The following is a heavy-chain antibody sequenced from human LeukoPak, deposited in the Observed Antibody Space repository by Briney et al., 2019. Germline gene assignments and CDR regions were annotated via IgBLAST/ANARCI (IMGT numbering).Heavy chain of an antibody. CDR1: GYTFTSYG. V-gene: IGHV1-8*02. Sequence: ASVKVSCKASGYTFTSYGISWVRQAPGQGLEWMGWMNPNSGNTGYAQKFQGRVTMTRNTSISTAYMELSSLRSEDTAVYYCARGDDYDFWSGYYNLHGMDVWGQGTTVTVSS. CDR2: MNPNSGNT. CDR3: ARGDDYDFWSGYYNLHGMDV. J-gene: IGHJ6*02. D-gene: IGHD3-3*01.